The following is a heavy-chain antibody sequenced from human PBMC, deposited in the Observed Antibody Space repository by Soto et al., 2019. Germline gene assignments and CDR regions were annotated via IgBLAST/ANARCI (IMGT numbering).Heavy chain of an antibody. CDR1: GDSIIGIYH. J-gene: IGHJ3*02. Sequence: PSETLSLTCAVSGDSIIGIYHWAWIRQSPGRGLEWIASIYHTGTTYYTPSLESRLTISLDTSKNQFSLDLRSVTDADTAIYYCAREETGNDALDIWGQGTLVTV. V-gene: IGHV4-38-2*02. CDR3: AREETGNDALDI. CDR2: IYHTGTT. D-gene: IGHD1-1*01.